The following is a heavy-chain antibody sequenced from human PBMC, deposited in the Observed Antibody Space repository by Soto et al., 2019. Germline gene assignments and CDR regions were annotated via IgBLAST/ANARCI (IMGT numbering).Heavy chain of an antibody. V-gene: IGHV1-69*12. CDR3: ASGIQLWLRRINNGYSG. Sequence: QVQLVQSGAEVKKPESSVKVSCKAPGGTFSTYAISWVRQAPGQGLEWMGGIIPMFGTANCAQRFQDRVTITADESTNTVYMELSSLTSEDTAVYFCASGIQLWLRRINNGYSGWGQGTLVTVSS. CDR1: GGTFSTYA. CDR2: IIPMFGTA. J-gene: IGHJ4*02. D-gene: IGHD5-18*01.